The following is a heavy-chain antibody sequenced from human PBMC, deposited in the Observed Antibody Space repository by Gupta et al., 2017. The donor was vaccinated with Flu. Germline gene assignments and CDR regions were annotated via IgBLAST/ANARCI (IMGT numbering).Heavy chain of an antibody. CDR1: GFPFRSYG. D-gene: IGHD2-21*02. J-gene: IGHJ4*02. CDR3: AKESGGHSEIDY. Sequence: AASGFPFRSYGMHWVRQAPGKGLEWVAGISYDGSDQYYAHSVKGRFTISRDYSNNKLYLQMNSLRAEDTAVYYCAKESGGHSEIDYWGQGTPVTVSS. CDR2: ISYDGSDQ. V-gene: IGHV3-30*18.